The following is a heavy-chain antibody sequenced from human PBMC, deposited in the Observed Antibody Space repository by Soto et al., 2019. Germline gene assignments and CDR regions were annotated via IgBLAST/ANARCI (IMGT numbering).Heavy chain of an antibody. V-gene: IGHV4-59*01. CDR1: GGSIRSYY. CDR2: IYYSGST. CDR3: GGQRGYSY. Sequence: SETLSLTCTVSGGSIRSYYWSWIRQSPGKGLEWIGYIYYSGSTYYNPSLKSRVAISVDTSKNQFSLKLSSVTAADTAVYYCGGQRGYSYWGQGTLVTVSS. J-gene: IGHJ4*02. D-gene: IGHD2-15*01.